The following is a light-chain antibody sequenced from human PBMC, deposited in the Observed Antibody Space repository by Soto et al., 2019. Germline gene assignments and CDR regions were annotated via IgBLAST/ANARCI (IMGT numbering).Light chain of an antibody. Sequence: EIVTTQYPATLSVSPGERATLSCRARQSISGDLAWYQQRPGQPPRLLIYGVSTRSTGVPDRFSGSGSGSDFSLTISGLHSEDFAVYYCHQGHYWPLNFGQGTRLDI. V-gene: IGKV3-15*01. CDR1: QSISGD. J-gene: IGKJ2*01. CDR2: GVS. CDR3: HQGHYWPLN.